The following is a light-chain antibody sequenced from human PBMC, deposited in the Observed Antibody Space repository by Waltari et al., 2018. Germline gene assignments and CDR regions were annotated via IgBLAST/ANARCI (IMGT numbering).Light chain of an antibody. CDR2: RNN. V-gene: IGLV1-47*01. J-gene: IGLJ2*01. CDR1: SSNIGSNY. CDR3: AAWDDSLSGPV. Sequence: QSVLTQPPSASGTPGQRVTISCSGSSSNIGSNYVYWYQQLPGTTPKLLSYRNNQRPARVPDRFSGSKSGTSASLAISGLRSEDEADYYCAAWDDSLSGPVFGGGTKLTVL.